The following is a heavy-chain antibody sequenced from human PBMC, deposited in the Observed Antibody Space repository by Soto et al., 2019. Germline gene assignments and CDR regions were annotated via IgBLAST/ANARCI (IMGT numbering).Heavy chain of an antibody. V-gene: IGHV1-46*03. D-gene: IGHD3-16*02. Sequence: ASVKVSCKASGYTFSSYYMHWVRQAPGQGLEWMGIINPTGDSTSYAQKFQGRVTMTRDTSTSTVYMELSSLRSEDTAVYYCAINYDYVWGSYRYHPHFDYWGQGTLVNVSS. J-gene: IGHJ4*02. CDR1: GYTFSSYY. CDR2: INPTGDST. CDR3: AINYDYVWGSYRYHPHFDY.